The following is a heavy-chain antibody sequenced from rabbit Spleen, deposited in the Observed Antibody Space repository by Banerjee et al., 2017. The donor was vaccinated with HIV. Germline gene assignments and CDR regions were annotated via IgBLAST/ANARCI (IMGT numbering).Heavy chain of an antibody. D-gene: IGHD7-1*01. CDR3: ARNYPDDLTSIDL. Sequence: QSLEESGGDLVKPGASLTLTCTTSGFSFSSSYWICWVRQAPGKGLEWIGCIFGGSSGATYYASWAKGRFTISKTSSTTVTLQMTSLTAADTATYFCARNYPDDLTSIDLWGPGTLVTVS. J-gene: IGHJ4*01. V-gene: IGHV1S40*01. CDR2: IFGGSSGAT. CDR1: GFSFSSSYW.